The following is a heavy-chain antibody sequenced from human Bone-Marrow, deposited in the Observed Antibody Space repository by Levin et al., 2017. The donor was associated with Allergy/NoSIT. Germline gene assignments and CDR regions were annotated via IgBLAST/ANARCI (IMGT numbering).Heavy chain of an antibody. V-gene: IGHV3-21*01. CDR2: ISSSSSGI. CDR3: ASGGSSAY. Sequence: GASVKVSCAASEFTFSSYTMNWVRQAPGKGLEWVSSISSSSSGIYYADSVRGRFTISRDNAKNSLYLQMNSLRAEDTAVYYCASGGSSAYWGQGTLVTVSS. J-gene: IGHJ4*02. CDR1: EFTFSSYT. D-gene: IGHD2-15*01.